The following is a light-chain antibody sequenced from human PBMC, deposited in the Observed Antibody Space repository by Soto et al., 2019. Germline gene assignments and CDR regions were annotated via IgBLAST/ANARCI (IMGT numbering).Light chain of an antibody. CDR3: QQYGSSRQT. V-gene: IGKV3-20*01. CDR2: GAS. CDR1: QSVSSSY. J-gene: IGKJ1*01. Sequence: EIVLTQSPGTLSLSPGERATLSCMASQSVSSSYLAWYQQKPGQAPRLLIYGASSRATGIPDRFSGSGSGTDFTLTISRLEPEDFAVYYCQQYGSSRQTFGQGTKVDIK.